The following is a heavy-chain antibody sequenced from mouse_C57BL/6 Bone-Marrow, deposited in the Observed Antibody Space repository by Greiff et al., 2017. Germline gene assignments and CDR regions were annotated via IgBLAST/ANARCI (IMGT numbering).Heavy chain of an antibody. J-gene: IGHJ2*01. V-gene: IGHV1-5*01. CDR3: TRLGGYFDY. Sequence: VQLQQPGAELVKPGASVKMSCKTSGYTFTSYWMHWVKQRPGQGLEWIGAIYPGNSDTSYNQKFKGKAKLTAVTSASTAYMELSSLTNEDAAVYYCTRLGGYFDYWGQGTTLTVSS. CDR2: IYPGNSDT. CDR1: GYTFTSYW.